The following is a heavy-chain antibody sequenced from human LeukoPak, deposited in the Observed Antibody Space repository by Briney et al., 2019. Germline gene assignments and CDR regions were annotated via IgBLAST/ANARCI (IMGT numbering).Heavy chain of an antibody. V-gene: IGHV4-34*01. Sequence: PSETLSLTCAVYGGSFSGYYWSWIRQPPGKGLEWIGEINHSGSTNYNPSLKSRVTISVDTSKNQFSLKLSSVTAADTAVYYCATGGTDKLLWFGELLSRAIDYWGQGTLVTVSS. J-gene: IGHJ4*02. CDR2: INHSGST. CDR3: ATGGTDKLLWFGELLSRAIDY. CDR1: GGSFSGYY. D-gene: IGHD3-10*01.